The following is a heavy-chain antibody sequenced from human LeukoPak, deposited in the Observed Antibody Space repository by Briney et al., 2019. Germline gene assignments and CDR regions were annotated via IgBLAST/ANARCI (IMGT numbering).Heavy chain of an antibody. CDR2: IYHSGST. J-gene: IGHJ4*02. D-gene: IGHD2-15*01. CDR1: GGSISSSNW. V-gene: IGHV4-4*02. CDR3: ARAGVVVAATRFDY. Sequence: PSGTLSLTCAVSGGSISSSNWWSWVRQPPGKGLEWIGEIYHSGSTNYNPSLKSRVTISVDKSKNQFSLKLSSVTAADTAVYYCARAGVVVAATRFDYWGQGTLVTVSS.